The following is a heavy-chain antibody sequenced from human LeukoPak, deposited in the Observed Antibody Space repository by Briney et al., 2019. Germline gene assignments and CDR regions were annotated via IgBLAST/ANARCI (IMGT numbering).Heavy chain of an antibody. V-gene: IGHV3-23*01. CDR2: ISGSGAST. D-gene: IGHD4-17*01. J-gene: IGHJ4*02. CDR1: GFIFSNYA. CDR3: ANRDYVGYFDY. Sequence: GGSLRLSCAASGFIFSNYAMSWVRQAPGKGLEWVSAISGSGASTYYADSVKGRCTISRDNSEDTLYLQMNSLSADDTAVYYCANRDYVGYFDYWGQGTLVTVSS.